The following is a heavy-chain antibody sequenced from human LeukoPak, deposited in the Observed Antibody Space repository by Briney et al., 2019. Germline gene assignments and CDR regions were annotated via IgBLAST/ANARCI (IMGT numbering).Heavy chain of an antibody. J-gene: IGHJ4*02. D-gene: IGHD3-9*01. Sequence: QPGGSLRLSCAASGFTFSSYEMNWVRQAPGKGLQWVSYISSSGSTRYYAESVKGRFTISRDNTRNSLYLQMNSLRAEDTAVYYCATDLPHYDILTGYHFEYWGQGTLVTVSS. CDR1: GFTFSSYE. V-gene: IGHV3-48*03. CDR3: ATDLPHYDILTGYHFEY. CDR2: ISSSGSTR.